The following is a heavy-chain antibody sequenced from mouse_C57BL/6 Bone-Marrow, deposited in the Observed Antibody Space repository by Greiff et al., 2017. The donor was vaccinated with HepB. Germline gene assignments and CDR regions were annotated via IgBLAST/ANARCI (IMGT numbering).Heavy chain of an antibody. CDR1: GFNIKDYY. D-gene: IGHD1-1*01. Sequence: EVQLKESGAELVKPGASVKLSCTASGFNIKDYYMHWVKQRTEQGREWIGRIDPEDGETKYAPKFQGKATITADTSSNTAYLQLSSLTSEDTAVYYCARTYGSSLCYFDYWGQGTTLTVSS. V-gene: IGHV14-2*01. J-gene: IGHJ2*01. CDR3: ARTYGSSLCYFDY. CDR2: IDPEDGET.